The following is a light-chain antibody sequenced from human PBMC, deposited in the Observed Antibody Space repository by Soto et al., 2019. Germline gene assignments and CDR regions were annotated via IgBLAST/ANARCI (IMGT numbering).Light chain of an antibody. V-gene: IGLV4-60*02. CDR1: SGHSSYI. Sequence: QSVLTQSSSASASLGSSVTLTCTLSSGHSSYIIAWHQQQPGKAPRYLMKLEGSGRYNKGSGVPDRFSGSDSGADRCLTICDLQFVEEADYYCGVWGSSTPAVFGGGTTLTVL. CDR3: GVWGSSTPAV. CDR2: LEGSGRY. J-gene: IGLJ2*01.